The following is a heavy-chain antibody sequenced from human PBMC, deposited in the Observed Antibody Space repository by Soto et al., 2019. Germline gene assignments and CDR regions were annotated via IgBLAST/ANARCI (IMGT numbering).Heavy chain of an antibody. CDR3: ARDSSGSSIYYYYYYMDV. V-gene: IGHV4-34*01. J-gene: IGHJ6*03. D-gene: IGHD3-10*01. CDR2: INHSGST. CDR1: GGSFSGYY. Sequence: SETLSLTCGVYGGSFSGYYWSWIRQPPGKGLEWIGEINHSGSTNYNPSLKSRVTISVDTSKNQSSLKLSSVTAADTAVYYCARDSSGSSIYYYYYYMDVWGKGTTVTVSS.